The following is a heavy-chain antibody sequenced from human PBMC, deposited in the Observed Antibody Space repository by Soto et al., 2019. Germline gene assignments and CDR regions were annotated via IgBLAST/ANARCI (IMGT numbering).Heavy chain of an antibody. CDR3: ARVKASGVNFDY. V-gene: IGHV4-4*02. CDR1: GGSISSSNW. D-gene: IGHD3-10*01. Sequence: QVQLQESGPGLVKPSGTLSLTCAVSGGSISSSNWWSWVRQPPGKGLEWIGEIFHSGSTDYNPSLQSRGTISVDKSKNQFSLKLSSVTAADTAVYYCARVKASGVNFDYWGQGTLVTVSS. J-gene: IGHJ4*02. CDR2: IFHSGST.